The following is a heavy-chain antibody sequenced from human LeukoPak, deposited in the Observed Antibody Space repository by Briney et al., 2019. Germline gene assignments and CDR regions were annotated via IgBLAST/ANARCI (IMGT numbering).Heavy chain of an antibody. CDR3: AREAYRYCTNGVCYSGCDP. J-gene: IGHJ5*02. Sequence: SETLSLTCTVSGGSISSSSYYWGWIRQPPGKGLEWIGSIYYSGSTYYNPSLKSRVTISVDTSKNQFSLKLSSVTAADTAVYYCAREAYRYCTNGVCYSGCDPWGQGTLLTVSS. CDR2: IYYSGST. CDR1: GGSISSSSYY. V-gene: IGHV4-39*07. D-gene: IGHD2-8*01.